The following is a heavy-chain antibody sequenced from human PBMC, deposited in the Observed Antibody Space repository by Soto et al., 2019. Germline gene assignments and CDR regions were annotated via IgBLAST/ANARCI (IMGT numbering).Heavy chain of an antibody. D-gene: IGHD3-3*01. CDR2: ISAYNGNT. V-gene: IGHV1-18*01. J-gene: IGHJ5*02. Sequence: ASVKVSCKASGYTFTSYGISWVRQAPGQGLEWMGWISAYNGNTNYAQKLQGRVTMTTDTSTSTAYMELRSLRSDDTAVYYCARDYGITIFGVTLRSNWFDPWGQGTLVTVSS. CDR1: GYTFTSYG. CDR3: ARDYGITIFGVTLRSNWFDP.